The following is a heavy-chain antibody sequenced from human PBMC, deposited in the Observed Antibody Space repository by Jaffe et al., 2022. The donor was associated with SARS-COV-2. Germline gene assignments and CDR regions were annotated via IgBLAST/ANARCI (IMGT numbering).Heavy chain of an antibody. V-gene: IGHV1-18*01. Sequence: QVQLVQSGAEVKKPGASVKVSCKASGYTFTSYGISWVRQAPGQGLEWMGWISAYNGNTNYAQKLQGRVTMTTDTSTSTAYMELRSLRSDDTAVYYCAREFKPSSHYYYDSSGYYNYWGQGTLVTVSS. CDR2: ISAYNGNT. CDR3: AREFKPSSHYYYDSSGYYNY. CDR1: GYTFTSYG. D-gene: IGHD3-22*01. J-gene: IGHJ4*02.